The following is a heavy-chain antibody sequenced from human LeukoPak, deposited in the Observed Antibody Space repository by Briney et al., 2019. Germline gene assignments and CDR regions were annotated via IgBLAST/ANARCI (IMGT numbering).Heavy chain of an antibody. V-gene: IGHV1-46*01. J-gene: IGHJ3*01. CDR1: GYTFTTYY. D-gene: IGHD2-2*01. CDR3: ARDPSDVYALDL. Sequence: ASVKVSCKPSGYTFTTYYMHWVRQAPGQGLEWMGIVNPSVGSTTYAPGFHGRATISSDTSTSTLYMELSSLRSEDTAVYYCARDPSDVYALDLWGQGTMVTVSS. CDR2: VNPSVGST.